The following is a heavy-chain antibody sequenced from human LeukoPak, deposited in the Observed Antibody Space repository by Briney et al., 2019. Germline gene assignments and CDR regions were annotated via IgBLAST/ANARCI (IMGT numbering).Heavy chain of an antibody. CDR3: ARDPVGAGYTDPEYYFDY. CDR2: IYYSGST. Sequence: PSETLSLTCTVSGGSISSGGYYWSWIRQHPGKGLEWIGYIYYSGSTYYNPSLKSRVTISVDTSKNQFSLKLSSMTAADTAVYYCARDPVGAGYTDPEYYFDYWGQGTLVTVSS. J-gene: IGHJ4*02. V-gene: IGHV4-31*03. D-gene: IGHD1-26*01. CDR1: GGSISSGGYY.